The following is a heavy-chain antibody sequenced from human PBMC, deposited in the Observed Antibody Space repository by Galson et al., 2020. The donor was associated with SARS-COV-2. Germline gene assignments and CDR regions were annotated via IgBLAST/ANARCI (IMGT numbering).Heavy chain of an antibody. V-gene: IGHV3-33*01. CDR3: ARDRAYGDSTDY. J-gene: IGHJ4*02. D-gene: IGHD4-17*01. Sequence: GESLKISCAASGFTFSSYGMHWVRQAPGKGLEWVAVIWYDGSNKYYADSVKGRFTISRDNSKNTLYLQMNSLRAEDTAVYYCARDRAYGDSTDYWGQGTLVTVSS. CDR2: IWYDGSNK. CDR1: GFTFSSYG.